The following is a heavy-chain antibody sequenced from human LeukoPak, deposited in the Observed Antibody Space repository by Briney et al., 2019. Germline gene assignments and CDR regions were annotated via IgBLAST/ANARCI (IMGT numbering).Heavy chain of an antibody. J-gene: IGHJ4*02. CDR3: ARVRDYYDSSGYYIDY. CDR1: GYTFTGYY. CDR2: INPNSGGT. V-gene: IGHV1-2*02. D-gene: IGHD3-22*01. Sequence: GASVKVSCKASGYTFTGYYMHWVRQAPGQGLEWMGWINPNSGGTNYAQKFQGRVTMTRDTSISTAYMELSRLRSDDTAVYYCARVRDYYDSSGYYIDYGGQGTLVTVSS.